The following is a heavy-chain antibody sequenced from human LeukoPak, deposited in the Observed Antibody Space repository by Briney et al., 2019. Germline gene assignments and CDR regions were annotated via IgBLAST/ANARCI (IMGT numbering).Heavy chain of an antibody. CDR3: ARLLGYCSGGSCYAAYYGMDV. CDR1: GGSISSSSYY. CDR2: IYYSGST. V-gene: IGHV4-39*01. D-gene: IGHD2-15*01. J-gene: IGHJ6*02. Sequence: SETLSLTCTVSGGSISSSSYYWGWIRQPPGKGLEWIGSIYYSGSTYYNPSLKSRVTISVDTSKNQFSLKLSSVTAADTAVYYCARLLGYCSGGSCYAAYYGMDVWAKGPRSPSP.